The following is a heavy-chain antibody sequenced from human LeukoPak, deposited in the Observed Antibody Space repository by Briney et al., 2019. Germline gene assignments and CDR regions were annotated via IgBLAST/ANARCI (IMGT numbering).Heavy chain of an antibody. CDR2: INPSGGST. J-gene: IGHJ5*02. D-gene: IGHD2-2*01. Sequence: ASVKVSCRASGYTFTSYHMHWVRQAPGQGLEWMGIINPSGGSTSYAQKFQGRVTMTRDTSTSTAYMELSSLRFEDTAVYYCARDGCSSSICQAGGNWFDPWGQGTLVTVSS. CDR3: ARDGCSSSICQAGGNWFDP. CDR1: GYTFTSYH. V-gene: IGHV1-46*01.